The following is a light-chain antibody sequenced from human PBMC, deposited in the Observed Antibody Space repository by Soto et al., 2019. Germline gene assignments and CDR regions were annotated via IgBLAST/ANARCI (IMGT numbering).Light chain of an antibody. CDR3: QQYNSYSDA. CDR1: QTVGSW. J-gene: IGKJ1*01. CDR2: EAS. V-gene: IGKV1-5*03. Sequence: DIQMTQSPSTLSGSIGDRVTITCRASQTVGSWLAWYQQKPGKAPRLLIYEASTINSGVPGTFSGRGSGTEFTLTISSLRPEDFAAYYCQQYNSYSDAFGQGTKVDIK.